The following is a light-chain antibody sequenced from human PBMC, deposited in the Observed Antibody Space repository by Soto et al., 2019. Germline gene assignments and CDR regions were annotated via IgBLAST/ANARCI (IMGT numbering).Light chain of an antibody. CDR2: AAS. CDR3: QQLKSYPRT. V-gene: IGKV1-9*01. CDR1: QGISTY. Sequence: DIQLTQSPSFLSASVGDRVTITCRASQGISTYLAWYQQKPGKAPKLLIYAASTLQSGVPSRFSGSGSGTEFTLKISSLQPEDFATYYCQQLKSYPRTFGQGTKLEIK. J-gene: IGKJ2*01.